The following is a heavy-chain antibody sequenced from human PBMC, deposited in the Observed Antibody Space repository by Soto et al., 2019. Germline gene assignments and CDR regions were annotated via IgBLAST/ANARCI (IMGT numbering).Heavy chain of an antibody. Sequence: EVQLVESGGGLVQPGGSLRLSCAASGFSVSDNHMSWVRQAPGKGLEWVSLIYMSDSTYYADSVKGRFTISRDTSRNTLFLQMNRPRPEDTAVYFCARDPPGNGGAFDYWGQGILVTVSS. CDR1: GFSVSDNH. CDR2: IYMSDST. D-gene: IGHD4-17*01. CDR3: ARDPPGNGGAFDY. J-gene: IGHJ4*02. V-gene: IGHV3-66*01.